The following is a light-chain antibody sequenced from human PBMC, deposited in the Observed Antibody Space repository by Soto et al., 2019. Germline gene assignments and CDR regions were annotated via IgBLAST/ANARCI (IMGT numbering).Light chain of an antibody. Sequence: EIVLTQSPATLSLSPGERANLSCRASQSVNSYLAWYQQKPGQGPRLLIYDASNRATGIPARFSGSGSGIDFTLTISSLEPEDLAVYYCQQRSNWPPAFGGGTKVEIK. J-gene: IGKJ4*01. CDR2: DAS. CDR1: QSVNSY. CDR3: QQRSNWPPA. V-gene: IGKV3-11*01.